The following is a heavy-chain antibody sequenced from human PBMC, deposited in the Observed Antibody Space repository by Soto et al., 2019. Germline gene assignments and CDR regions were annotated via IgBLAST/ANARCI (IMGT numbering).Heavy chain of an antibody. Sequence: PGGSLRLFCAASGFTFSNNWMTWVRQAPGKGLEWVANIKQDGSEKYYVDSVKGRFTISRDDAKSSLYLQMNSLRVEDTAVYYCARGPDCGYWGQGTLVTVSS. CDR3: ARGPDCGY. J-gene: IGHJ4*02. CDR1: GFTFSNNW. CDR2: IKQDGSEK. D-gene: IGHD2-21*01. V-gene: IGHV3-7*01.